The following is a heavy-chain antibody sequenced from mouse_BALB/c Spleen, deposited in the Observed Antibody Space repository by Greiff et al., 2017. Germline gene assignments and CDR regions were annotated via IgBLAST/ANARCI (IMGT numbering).Heavy chain of an antibody. D-gene: IGHD1-1*01. Sequence: EVMLVESGGGLVQPGGSRKLSCAASGFTFSSFGMYWVRQAPEKGLEWVAYISSGSSTIYYADTVKGRFTISRDNPKNTLFLQMTSLRSEDTAMYYCARLLRYYAMDYWGQGTSVTVSS. V-gene: IGHV5-17*02. J-gene: IGHJ4*01. CDR1: GFTFSSFG. CDR3: ARLLRYYAMDY. CDR2: ISSGSSTI.